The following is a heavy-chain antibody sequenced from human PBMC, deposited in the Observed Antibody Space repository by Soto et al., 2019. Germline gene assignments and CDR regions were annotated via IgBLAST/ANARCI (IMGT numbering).Heavy chain of an antibody. J-gene: IGHJ4*02. D-gene: IGHD3-16*02. Sequence: QVQLVESGGGVVQPGRSLRLSCAASGFTFSSYGMHWVRQAPGKGLEWVAVIWYDGSNKYYADSVKGRFTISRDNYKKTLYLQRNSRRAEDTPVYYCARGGSSDYVWRSYLDYWGQGTLVNVSS. CDR2: IWYDGSNK. CDR3: ARGGSSDYVWRSYLDY. CDR1: GFTFSSYG. V-gene: IGHV3-33*01.